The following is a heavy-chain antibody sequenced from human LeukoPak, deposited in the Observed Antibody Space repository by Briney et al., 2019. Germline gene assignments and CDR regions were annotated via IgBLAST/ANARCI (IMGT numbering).Heavy chain of an antibody. Sequence: PGGSLRLPCAASGFTFRNYGMHWVRQAPGKGLEWVAVIWYDGSNQYYADSVKGRFTISRDNSKMILYLQMNSLRAEDTAVYYCVRDRGGGSGYSRYFDLWGQGTLVTVSS. CDR1: GFTFRNYG. CDR2: IWYDGSNQ. V-gene: IGHV3-33*01. CDR3: VRDRGGGSGYSRYFDL. D-gene: IGHD3-22*01. J-gene: IGHJ5*02.